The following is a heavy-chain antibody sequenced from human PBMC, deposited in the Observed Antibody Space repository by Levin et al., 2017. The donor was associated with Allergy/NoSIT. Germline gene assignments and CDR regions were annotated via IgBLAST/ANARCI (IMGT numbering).Heavy chain of an antibody. CDR3: ARDSWASSSWFPSYFDY. V-gene: IGHV3-7*01. CDR1: GFTFSSYW. J-gene: IGHJ4*02. Sequence: GGSLRLSCAASGFTFSSYWMSWVRQAPGKGLEWVANIKQDGSEKYYVDSVKGRFTISRDNAKNSLYLQMNSLRAEDTAVYYCARDSWASSSWFPSYFDYWGQGTLVTVSS. CDR2: IKQDGSEK. D-gene: IGHD6-13*01.